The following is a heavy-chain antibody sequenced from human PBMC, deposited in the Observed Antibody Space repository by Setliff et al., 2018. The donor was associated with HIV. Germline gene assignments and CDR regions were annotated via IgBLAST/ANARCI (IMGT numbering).Heavy chain of an antibody. CDR3: ATLEGPYAFDI. J-gene: IGHJ3*02. CDR2: IIPIFGTA. V-gene: IGHV1-69*05. Sequence: SVKVSCKASGGTFSSYAISWVRQAPGQGLEWMGGIIPIFGTANYAQKFQSRVTITTDESTSTAYMELSSLRSEDTAVYYCATLEGPYAFDIWGQGTMVTVSS. CDR1: GGTFSSYA.